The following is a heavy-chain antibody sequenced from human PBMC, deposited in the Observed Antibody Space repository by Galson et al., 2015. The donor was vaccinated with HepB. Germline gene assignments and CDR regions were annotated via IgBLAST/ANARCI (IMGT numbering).Heavy chain of an antibody. J-gene: IGHJ1*01. CDR3: ARLTMRLHLRYFQH. V-gene: IGHV1-2*06. CDR1: GGTFSSYA. Sequence: SVKVSCKASGGTFSSYAISWVRQAPGQGLEWMGRINPNSGGTNYAQKFQGRVTMTRDTSISTAYMELSRLRSDDTAVYYCARLTMRLHLRYFQHWGQGTLATVSS. D-gene: IGHD3-10*01. CDR2: INPNSGGT.